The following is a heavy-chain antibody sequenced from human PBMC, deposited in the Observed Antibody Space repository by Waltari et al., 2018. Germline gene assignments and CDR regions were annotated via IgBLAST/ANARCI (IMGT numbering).Heavy chain of an antibody. CDR1: GGASRSFA. CDR3: AIGAGGPYDY. CDR2: IIPILGIA. V-gene: IGHV1-69*04. D-gene: IGHD3-16*01. Sequence: VQLVQSGSEVKNPGTPVQSSCKASGGASRSFALIGVRQAPGQGREWMGGIIPILGIAKYAQKFQGRVTITADDSTSTAYMELTSLRSEDTAVYYCAIGAGGPYDYWGQGTLVTVSS. J-gene: IGHJ4*02.